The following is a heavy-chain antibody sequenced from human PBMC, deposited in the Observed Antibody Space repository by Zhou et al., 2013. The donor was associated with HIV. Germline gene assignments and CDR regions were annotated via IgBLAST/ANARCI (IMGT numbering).Heavy chain of an antibody. D-gene: IGHD5-12*01. CDR1: GGTFSKYT. CDR2: IIPMFGTA. J-gene: IGHJ4*02. CDR3: ARSPFVSTMGYFDY. V-gene: IGHV1-69*05. Sequence: QVQLVQSGAEVKKPGSSVKVSCKASGGTFSKYTISWVRQAPGQGLEWMGGIIPMFGTAKYAQKFQGRVTITTDESTSTAYMELSSLRSEDTAIYYCARSPFVSTMGYFDYWGQGTLVTVSS.